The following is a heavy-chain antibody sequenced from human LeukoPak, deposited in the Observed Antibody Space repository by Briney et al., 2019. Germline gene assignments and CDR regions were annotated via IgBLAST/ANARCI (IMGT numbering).Heavy chain of an antibody. Sequence: SQTLSLTCAISGDRVSSNGASWNWIRQSPSRGLEWLGRTHYTSKWYHDYAVSVRGRITIHPDASKNQFSLQLNSVTPEDTAVYYCVRDGEGGLDYFDHWGQGTLVTVSS. J-gene: IGHJ4*02. D-gene: IGHD3-16*01. CDR1: GDRVSSNGAS. CDR2: THYTSKWYH. CDR3: VRDGEGGLDYFDH. V-gene: IGHV6-1*01.